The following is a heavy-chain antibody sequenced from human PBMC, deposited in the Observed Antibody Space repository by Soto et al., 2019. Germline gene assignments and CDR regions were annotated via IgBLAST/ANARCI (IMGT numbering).Heavy chain of an antibody. CDR3: AKLKSVAGTTRPEYYFDY. Sequence: EVQLLESGGGLVQHGGSLRLSCAASGFTFSSYAMSWVRQAPGKGLEWVSAISGSGGSTYYADSVKGRFTISRDNSKNTLYLQMNSLRAEDTAVYYCAKLKSVAGTTRPEYYFDYWGQGTLVTVSS. CDR1: GFTFSSYA. CDR2: ISGSGGST. J-gene: IGHJ4*02. D-gene: IGHD6-19*01. V-gene: IGHV3-23*01.